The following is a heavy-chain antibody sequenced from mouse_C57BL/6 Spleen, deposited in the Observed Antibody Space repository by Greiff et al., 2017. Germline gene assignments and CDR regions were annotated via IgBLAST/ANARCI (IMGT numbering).Heavy chain of an antibody. Sequence: QVHVKQSGAELARPGASVKLSCKASGYTFTSYGISWVKQRTGQGLEWIGEIYPRSGNTYYNEKLKGKATLTADKSSSTAYMELRSLTSEDSAVYFCARSGYYYGSSYDYWGQGTTLTVSS. D-gene: IGHD1-1*01. CDR3: ARSGYYYGSSYDY. CDR2: IYPRSGNT. V-gene: IGHV1-81*01. CDR1: GYTFTSYG. J-gene: IGHJ2*01.